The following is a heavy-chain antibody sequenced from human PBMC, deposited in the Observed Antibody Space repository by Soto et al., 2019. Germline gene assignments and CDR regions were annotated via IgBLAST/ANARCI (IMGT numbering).Heavy chain of an antibody. CDR3: ARGSRGLGEFLCY. V-gene: IGHV3-33*01. D-gene: IGHD3-16*01. Sequence: QVQLVESGGGVVQPGRSLRLSCAASGFTFSSYGMHWVRQAPGKGLEWVAVIWYDGSNKYYADSVKGRFTISRDNSKNTLYLQMNSLRAEDTAVYYCARGSRGLGEFLCYWGQGTLVTVSS. J-gene: IGHJ4*02. CDR1: GFTFSSYG. CDR2: IWYDGSNK.